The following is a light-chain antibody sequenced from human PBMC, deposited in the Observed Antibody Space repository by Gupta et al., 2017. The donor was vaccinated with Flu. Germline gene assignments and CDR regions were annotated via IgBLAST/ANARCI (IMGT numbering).Light chain of an antibody. V-gene: IGKV3-20*01. J-gene: IGKJ1*01. CDR3: QQYGSSPPRT. CDR1: QSVSSCY. Sequence: EIVLTQSPGTLSLSPGERATLSCRASQSVSSCYVACYQQKPGQAPRLLIYGASSRATGIPDRFSGSGSGTDFTLTISRLEPEDFAVYYCQQYGSSPPRTFGQGTKVEIK. CDR2: GAS.